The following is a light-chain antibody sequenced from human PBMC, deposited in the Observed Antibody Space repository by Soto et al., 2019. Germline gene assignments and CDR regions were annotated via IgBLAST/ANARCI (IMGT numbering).Light chain of an antibody. CDR1: QDISTW. CDR3: QQANSFPYT. CDR2: TAS. V-gene: IGKV1-12*01. Sequence: DIQMTQSPSFVSASVGDRVTITCRASQDISTWLAWYQQKPGRAPNLLIYTASSLQSGVPSRFSGSGSGKDFTLTISSLQPEDFATYYCQQANSFPYTFGQGTKLEIK. J-gene: IGKJ2*01.